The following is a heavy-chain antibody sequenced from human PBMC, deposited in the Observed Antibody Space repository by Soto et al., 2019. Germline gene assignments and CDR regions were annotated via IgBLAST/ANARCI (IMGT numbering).Heavy chain of an antibody. J-gene: IGHJ3*02. D-gene: IGHD6-19*01. CDR1: GGSISSSSYY. CDR2: IYYSGST. CDR3: AQWLDYAFDI. Sequence: PSETLSLTCTVSGGSISSSSYYWGWIRQPPGKGLEWIGSIYYSGSTYYNPSLKSRVTISVDTSKNQFSLKLSSVTAADTPVYYCAQWLDYAFDIWGQGTMVTVSS. V-gene: IGHV4-39*01.